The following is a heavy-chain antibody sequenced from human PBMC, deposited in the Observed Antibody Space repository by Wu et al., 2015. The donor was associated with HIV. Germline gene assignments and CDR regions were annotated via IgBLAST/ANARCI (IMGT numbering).Heavy chain of an antibody. V-gene: IGHV1-69*13. CDR3: ARGGSPYPETYYDSSGYFDY. D-gene: IGHD3-22*01. J-gene: IGHJ4*02. CDR1: GGTFSSYA. CDR2: IIPIFGTA. Sequence: QVQLVQSGAEVKKPGSSVKVSCKASGGTFSSYAISWVRHAPGQGLEWMGRIIPIFGTANYAQKFQGRVTITADESTSTAYMELSSLRSDDTAVYYCARGGSPYPETYYDSSGYFDYVGPGNAGHRLL.